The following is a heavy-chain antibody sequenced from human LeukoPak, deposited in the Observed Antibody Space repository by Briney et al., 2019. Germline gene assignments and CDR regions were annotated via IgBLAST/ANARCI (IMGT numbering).Heavy chain of an antibody. V-gene: IGHV3-23*01. J-gene: IGHJ4*02. CDR1: GFTLSSYA. CDR3: AKGRYGSGKRPNFDY. CDR2: ISGSGGST. D-gene: IGHD3-10*01. Sequence: PGGSLRLSCAASGFTLSSYAMSWVRQAPGKGLEWVSAISGSGGSTYYADSVKGRFPISRDNSKNTLYLQMNSLRAEDTAVYYCAKGRYGSGKRPNFDYWGQGTLVTVSS.